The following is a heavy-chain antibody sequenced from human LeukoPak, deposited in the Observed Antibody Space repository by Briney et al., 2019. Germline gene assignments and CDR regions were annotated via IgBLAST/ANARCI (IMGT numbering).Heavy chain of an antibody. D-gene: IGHD1-1*01. CDR1: GYTFSSYG. V-gene: IGHV1-18*01. Sequence: ASVKVSCKASGYTFSSYGMSWVRQAPGQGLEWMAWISVSRGDTQYAQKFQGRVTMTTDTSTSTAYMELRSLRSDDTAVYYRVRDDWRGLGNRNDVANFDYWGQGTLVTVSS. J-gene: IGHJ4*02. CDR2: ISVSRGDT. CDR3: VRDDWRGLGNRNDVANFDY.